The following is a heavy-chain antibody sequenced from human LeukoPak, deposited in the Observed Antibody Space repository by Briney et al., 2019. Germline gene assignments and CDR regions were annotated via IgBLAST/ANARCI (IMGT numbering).Heavy chain of an antibody. Sequence: SETLSLTCAVSGYSINSGYYWGWIRQPPGKGLEWIGSIYHSGTTYYNPSLKSRVTISVDTSKNQFSVKLSSVTAADTAVYYCARMSGSIFGVVYLDYWGQGTLVTVSS. J-gene: IGHJ4*02. V-gene: IGHV4-38-2*01. CDR3: ARMSGSIFGVVYLDY. CDR1: GYSINSGYY. CDR2: IYHSGTT. D-gene: IGHD3-3*01.